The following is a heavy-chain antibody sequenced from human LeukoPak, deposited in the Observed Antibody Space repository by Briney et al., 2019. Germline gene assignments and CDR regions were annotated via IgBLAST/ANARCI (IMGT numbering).Heavy chain of an antibody. V-gene: IGHV3-66*04. D-gene: IGHD3-22*01. CDR3: ARLVITNWFDP. CDR1: GFTVSSNY. Sequence: GGSLRLSCAASGFTVSSNYMSWDRQAPGKGLEWVSVIYSGGSTYYADSVKGRFTISRDNSKNTLYLQMNSLRAEDTAVYYCARLVITNWFDPWGQGTLVTVSS. CDR2: IYSGGST. J-gene: IGHJ5*02.